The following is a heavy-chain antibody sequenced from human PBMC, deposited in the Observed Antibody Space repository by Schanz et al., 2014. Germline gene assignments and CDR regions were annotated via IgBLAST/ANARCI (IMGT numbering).Heavy chain of an antibody. CDR1: GFTFSSYL. Sequence: EVQLVESGGVVAQPGGSLRLSCAASGFTFSSYLMSWVRQAPGKGLEWVAAINQAASVQYYVDSVKGRFTISRDDAKNSHYLQMNSLRVEDTAVFYCVKIGYTHWSLDDWGQGILVTVSS. J-gene: IGHJ4*02. V-gene: IGHV3-7*01. CDR2: INQAASVQ. CDR3: VKIGYTHWSLDD. D-gene: IGHD6-13*01.